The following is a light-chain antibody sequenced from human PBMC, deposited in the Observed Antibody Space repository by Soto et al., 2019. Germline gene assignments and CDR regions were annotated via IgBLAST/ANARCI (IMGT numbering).Light chain of an antibody. J-gene: IGKJ1*01. CDR3: QQYYSTPGT. CDR1: QRVLYSSNNKNY. CDR2: WAS. Sequence: DIVMTQSPDSLAVSLGERATINCKSSQRVLYSSNNKNYLAWYQQKPGQPPKLLINWASTRESGVPDRISGSGYGTDFTLTISSLQAEDVAVYYCQQYYSTPGTFGQGTRVEIK. V-gene: IGKV4-1*01.